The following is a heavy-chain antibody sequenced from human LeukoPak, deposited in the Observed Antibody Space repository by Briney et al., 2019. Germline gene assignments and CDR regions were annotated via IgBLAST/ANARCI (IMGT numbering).Heavy chain of an antibody. V-gene: IGHV4-39*01. J-gene: IGHJ4*02. CDR2: IYYSGST. CDR3: ARQVVPIEDIVVVVAAGGVDY. Sequence: PSETLSLTCTVSGGSISSSSYYWGWIRQPPGKGLEWIGSIYYSGSTYYNPSLKSRVTISVDTSKNQFSLKLSSVTAADTAVYYCARQVVPIEDIVVVVAAGGVDYWGQGTLVTVSS. D-gene: IGHD2-15*01. CDR1: GGSISSSSYY.